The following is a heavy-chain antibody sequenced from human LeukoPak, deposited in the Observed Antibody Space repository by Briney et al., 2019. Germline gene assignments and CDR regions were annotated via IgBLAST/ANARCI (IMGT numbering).Heavy chain of an antibody. CDR2: IYPGDSDT. V-gene: IGHV5-51*01. CDR3: ARRGAAAAARYNWFDP. Sequence: GESLKISCKGSGYSFTSYWIGWVRQMPGKGLEWMGIIYPGDSDTRCSPSFQGQVTISADKSISTAYLQWSSLKASDTAMYYCARRGAAAAARYNWFDPWGQGTLVTVSS. J-gene: IGHJ5*02. D-gene: IGHD6-13*01. CDR1: GYSFTSYW.